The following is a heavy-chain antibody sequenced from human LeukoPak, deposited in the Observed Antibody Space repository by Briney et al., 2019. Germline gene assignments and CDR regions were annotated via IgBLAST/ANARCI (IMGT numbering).Heavy chain of an antibody. J-gene: IGHJ5*02. D-gene: IGHD3-16*01. CDR2: TNDDGSEK. V-gene: IGHV3-7*01. Sequence: GGSLRLSCAGSGFSFSSHWMSWVRQAPGKGLEWVANTNDDGSEKNYVDSVKGRFTISRDNAKKSLFLQMSSLRADDTAVYFCLREEGAWGQGTLVTVSS. CDR1: GFSFSSHW. CDR3: LREEGA.